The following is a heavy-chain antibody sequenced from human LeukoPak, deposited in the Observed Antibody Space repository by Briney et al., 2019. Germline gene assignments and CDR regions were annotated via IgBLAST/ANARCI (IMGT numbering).Heavy chain of an antibody. CDR3: ARVLRDRYGMDV. Sequence: PGGSLRLSCVATGFTLDTYWMHWVRQAPGKGLVWVSRIHRDGNNINYADFVQGRFTVSRDNAKNTLYLQMHSLRVEDTAMYYCARVLRDRYGMDVWRQGTTVTVSS. J-gene: IGHJ6*02. CDR1: GFTLDTYW. CDR2: IHRDGNNI. V-gene: IGHV3-74*01.